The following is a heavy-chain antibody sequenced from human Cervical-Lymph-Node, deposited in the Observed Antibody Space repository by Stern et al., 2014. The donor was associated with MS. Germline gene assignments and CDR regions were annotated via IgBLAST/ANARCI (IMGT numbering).Heavy chain of an antibody. CDR3: AKSPGAYYFLGMDV. D-gene: IGHD2-2*01. CDR1: GFTFDGYA. Sequence: EVHLVESGGALVQPGRSLRLSCAASGFTFDGYAMHWVRQPPGKGLEWVSGVGWNGGDIGYADSVKGRFIISRDNAKNSLYLQMNSLRPEDTAFYYCAKSPGAYYFLGMDVWGQGTTVTVSS. J-gene: IGHJ6*02. CDR2: VGWNGGDI. V-gene: IGHV3-9*01.